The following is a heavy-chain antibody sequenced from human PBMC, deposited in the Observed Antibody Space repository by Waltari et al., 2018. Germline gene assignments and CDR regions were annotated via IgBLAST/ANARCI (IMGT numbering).Heavy chain of an antibody. CDR2: IYHSGST. V-gene: IGHV4-38-2*01. D-gene: IGHD3-22*01. CDR3: ARVTYYYDSSGYSKGAFDI. Sequence: QVQLQESGPGLVKPSETLSLTCAVSGYSISSGYYWGWIRQPPGKGLEWIGSIYHSGSTYYNPSLNSRVTISVDTSKNQFSLKLSSVTAADTAVYYCARVTYYYDSSGYSKGAFDIWGQGTMVTVSS. CDR1: GYSISSGYY. J-gene: IGHJ3*02.